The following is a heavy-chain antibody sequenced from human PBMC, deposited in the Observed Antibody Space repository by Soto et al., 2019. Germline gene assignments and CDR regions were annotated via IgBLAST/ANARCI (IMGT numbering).Heavy chain of an antibody. CDR2: ISDDGSNK. J-gene: IGHJ6*02. CDR1: GFTFSSYG. D-gene: IGHD3-10*01. CDR3: AKGVYGSGISAYYYYGMDV. V-gene: IGHV3-30*18. Sequence: QVQLVESGGGVVQPGRSLRLSCAASGFTFSSYGMHWVRQAPGKGLEWVAVISDDGSNKYYADSVKGRFTISRDNSKNTLYLQMNSLRAEDTAVYYCAKGVYGSGISAYYYYGMDVWGQGTTVTVSS.